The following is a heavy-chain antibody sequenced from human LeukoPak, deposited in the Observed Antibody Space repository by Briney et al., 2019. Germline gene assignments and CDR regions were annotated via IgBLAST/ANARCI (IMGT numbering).Heavy chain of an antibody. V-gene: IGHV1-18*01. Sequence: ASVKVSCKASGYTFTSYGISWVRQAPGQGLEWMGWISAYNGNTNYAQKLQGRVTMTTDTSTSTAYMELSSLRSEDTAVYYCARGGVGNLLPLLDYHYYGMDVWGQGTTVTVSS. CDR3: ARGGVGNLLPLLDYHYYGMDV. CDR1: GYTFTSYG. D-gene: IGHD1-14*01. J-gene: IGHJ6*02. CDR2: ISAYNGNT.